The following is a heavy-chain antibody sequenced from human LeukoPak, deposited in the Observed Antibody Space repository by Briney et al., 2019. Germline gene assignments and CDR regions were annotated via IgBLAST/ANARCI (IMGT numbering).Heavy chain of an antibody. CDR2: IKQDGSEK. CDR1: GFTFSSYW. D-gene: IGHD3-3*02. J-gene: IGHJ6*04. Sequence: GGSLRLSCAASGFTFSSYWMTWVRQAPGKGLEWVASIKQDGSEKYYVDSVKGRFTISRDNAKNSLYLQMNSLRAEDTAVYYCAKGAYSSHFWTDVWGKGTTVTISS. V-gene: IGHV3-7*03. CDR3: AKGAYSSHFWTDV.